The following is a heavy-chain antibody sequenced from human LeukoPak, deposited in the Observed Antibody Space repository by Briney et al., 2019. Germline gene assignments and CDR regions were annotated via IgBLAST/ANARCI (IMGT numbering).Heavy chain of an antibody. CDR2: ISSAGDYI. V-gene: IGHV3-21*01. Sequence: PGGSVRLSCAASGLTFSSYSMDWVRQAPGKGLEWVSSISSAGDYIYYTNSVKGRFTISRDNAKKSLFLQMNSLRAEDTAVYYCARPRAPVTRISSFDMWGQGTMVTVSS. J-gene: IGHJ3*02. CDR1: GLTFSSYS. CDR3: ARPRAPVTRISSFDM. D-gene: IGHD2/OR15-2a*01.